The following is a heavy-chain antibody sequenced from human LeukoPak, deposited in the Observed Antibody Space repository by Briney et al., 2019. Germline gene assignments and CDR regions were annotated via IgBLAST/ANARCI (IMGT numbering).Heavy chain of an antibody. J-gene: IGHJ4*02. CDR3: ATESYDFWSGYY. Sequence: SVKVSCKASGGTFSSYAISLVRQARGQGLDWMGGIIPIFGTANYAQKFQGRVTITADESTSTAYMELSSLRSEDTAVYYCATESYDFWSGYYWGQGTLVTVSS. D-gene: IGHD3-3*01. V-gene: IGHV1-69*01. CDR1: GGTFSSYA. CDR2: IIPIFGTA.